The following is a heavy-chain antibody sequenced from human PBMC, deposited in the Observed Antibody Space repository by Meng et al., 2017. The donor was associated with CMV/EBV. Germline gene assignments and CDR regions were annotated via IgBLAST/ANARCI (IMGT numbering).Heavy chain of an antibody. CDR3: ARDLPGGWFDP. D-gene: IGHD1-14*01. CDR2: IYYSGCT. Sequence: SETLSLTCTVSGGSISSYYWSWIRQPPGKGLEWIGYIYYSGCTNYNPSLKSRVTISVDTSKNQFSLKLSSVTAADTAVYYCARDLPGGWFDPWGQGTLVTVSS. V-gene: IGHV4-59*01. CDR1: GGSISSYY. J-gene: IGHJ5*02.